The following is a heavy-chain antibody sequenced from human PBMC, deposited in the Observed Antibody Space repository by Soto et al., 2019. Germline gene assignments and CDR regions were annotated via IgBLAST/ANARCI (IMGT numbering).Heavy chain of an antibody. CDR1: RYTFTISY. V-gene: IGHV1-46*01. CDR3: ARDGGNYDFDS. D-gene: IGHD3-16*01. CDR2: IIPSRGST. J-gene: IGHJ4*02. Sequence: QVQLVQSGAEVKEPGASVRLSCKTSRYTFTISYIHWVRQALGQGLEWMGRIIPSRGSTIHAQKFQXXVTMTRDTSTSTVYMQLSSLSSEDTALYYCARDGGNYDFDSWGQGSLVTVSS.